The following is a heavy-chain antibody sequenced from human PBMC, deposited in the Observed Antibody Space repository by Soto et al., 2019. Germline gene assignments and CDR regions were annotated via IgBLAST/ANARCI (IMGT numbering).Heavy chain of an antibody. Sequence: SETLSLTCTVSGGSISSGDYYWSWIRQPPGKGLEWIGYIYYSGSTYYNPSLKSRVTISVDTSKNQFSLKLSSVTAADTAVYYCARDSSGLEFHYWGQGTLVTVSS. CDR1: GGSISSGDYY. D-gene: IGHD3-22*01. CDR2: IYYSGST. CDR3: ARDSSGLEFHY. J-gene: IGHJ4*02. V-gene: IGHV4-30-4*01.